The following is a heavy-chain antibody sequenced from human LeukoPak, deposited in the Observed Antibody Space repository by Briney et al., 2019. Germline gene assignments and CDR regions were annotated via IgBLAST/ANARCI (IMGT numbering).Heavy chain of an antibody. CDR1: GYTFGDFY. CDR3: ARSALTFGSGSSTGSVGY. D-gene: IGHD3-10*01. CDR2: INPKSGGT. Sequence: EASVKVSCKASGYTFGDFYIHWVRQAPGQGLEWMGWINPKSGGTNSAQNFQGRVTMSTDTSVNTAYMTLSGLRSDDSVVYYCARSALTFGSGSSTGSVGYWGLGTLVIVSS. V-gene: IGHV1-2*02. J-gene: IGHJ4*02.